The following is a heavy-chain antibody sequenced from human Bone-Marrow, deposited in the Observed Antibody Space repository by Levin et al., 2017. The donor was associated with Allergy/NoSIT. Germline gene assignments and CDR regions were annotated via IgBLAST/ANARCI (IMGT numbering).Heavy chain of an antibody. CDR3: ARGPWCSSTSCYPGGWFDP. V-gene: IGHV3-21*01. CDR2: ISSSSSYI. Sequence: PGGSLRLSCAASGFTFSSYSMNWVRQAPGKGLEWVSSISSSSSYIYYADSVKGRFTISRDNAKNSLYLQMNSLRAEDTAVYYCARGPWCSSTSCYPGGWFDPWGQGTLVTVSS. J-gene: IGHJ5*02. D-gene: IGHD2-2*01. CDR1: GFTFSSYS.